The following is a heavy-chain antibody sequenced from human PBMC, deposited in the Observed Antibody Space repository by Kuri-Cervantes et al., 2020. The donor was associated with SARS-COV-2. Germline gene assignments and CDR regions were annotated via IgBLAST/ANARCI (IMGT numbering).Heavy chain of an antibody. Sequence: ASVKVSCKASGYTFTGYYMHWVRQAPGQGLEWMGWINPNSGGTNYAQKFQGRVTMTRDTSISTAYMELRSLRSDDTAVYYCARVGEDIVVVPAAIPYYYYYMDVWGKGTTVTVSS. CDR2: INPNSGGT. CDR3: ARVGEDIVVVPAAIPYYYYYMDV. V-gene: IGHV1-2*02. D-gene: IGHD2-2*01. J-gene: IGHJ6*03. CDR1: GYTFTGYY.